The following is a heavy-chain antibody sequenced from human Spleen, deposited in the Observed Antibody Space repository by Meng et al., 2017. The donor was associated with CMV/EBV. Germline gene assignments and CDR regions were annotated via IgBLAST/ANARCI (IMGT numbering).Heavy chain of an antibody. CDR3: ARGRWSGYDY. Sequence: ASVKVSCKASGYTFTGYYIHWVRQAPGQGLEWMGRINPNSGNTGYAQKFQGRVTMTRNTSISTAYMELSSLRSEDTAVYYCARGRWSGYDYWGQGTLVTVSS. D-gene: IGHD5-12*01. V-gene: IGHV1-8*02. CDR1: GYTFTGYY. CDR2: INPNSGNT. J-gene: IGHJ4*02.